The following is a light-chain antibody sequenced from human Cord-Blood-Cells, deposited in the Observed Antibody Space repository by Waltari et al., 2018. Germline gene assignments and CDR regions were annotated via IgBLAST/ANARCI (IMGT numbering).Light chain of an antibody. CDR2: DVS. CDR1: SSDVGGYNY. J-gene: IGLJ2*01. CDR3: CSYAGSYTVV. Sequence: QSALTQPRSVSGSPGQSVTISCTGTSSDVGGYNYVSWYQQHPGKAPKLMIYDVSKRPSGVPYRFSGSKSGNTASLTISWLQAEDEADYYCCSYAGSYTVVFGGGTKLTVL. V-gene: IGLV2-11*01.